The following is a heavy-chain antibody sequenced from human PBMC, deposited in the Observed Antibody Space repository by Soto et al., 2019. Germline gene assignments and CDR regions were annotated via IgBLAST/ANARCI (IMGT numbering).Heavy chain of an antibody. CDR1: GFTFDNYG. J-gene: IGHJ4*02. CDR2: VSYDGSLN. CDR3: AKDQGLRSRDGYNPDY. D-gene: IGHD2-2*01. Sequence: LRLSCAASGFTFDNYGMHWVRQPPAKGLDWVAVVSYDGSLNFYGDSVKGRFTISRDNSKNTLYLQMNSLRTADTAVFYCAKDQGLRSRDGYNPDYWGQGT. V-gene: IGHV3-30*18.